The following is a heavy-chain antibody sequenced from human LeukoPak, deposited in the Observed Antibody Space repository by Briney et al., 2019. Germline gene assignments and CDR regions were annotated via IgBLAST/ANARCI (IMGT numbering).Heavy chain of an antibody. CDR1: SDSIINNIYY. CDR2: INQGGSA. Sequence: SETLSLTCAVSSDSIINNIYYWNWIRQPPGKGLEWIGYINQGGSAYYNPSLESRVTISVDKSKNQFSLKLNSVTAADTAVYYCARGLISSGSYCLDYWGQGTLVTVSS. CDR3: ARGLISSGSYCLDY. D-gene: IGHD1-26*01. J-gene: IGHJ4*02. V-gene: IGHV4-30-2*01.